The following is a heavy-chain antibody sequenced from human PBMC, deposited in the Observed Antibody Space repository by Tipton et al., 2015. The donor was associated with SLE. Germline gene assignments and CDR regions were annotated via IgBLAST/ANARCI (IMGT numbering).Heavy chain of an antibody. CDR2: IYYSGNT. J-gene: IGHJ4*02. Sequence: TLSLTCTVSGGSLTSYYWSWIRQPPGKGLEWIGYIYYSGNTNYNPSLKSRVTMSVDTSKNQFSLKLSSVTAADTAVYYCARLSNYYDSSGYYYEGFFDYWGQGTLVTVSS. CDR3: ARLSNYYDSSGYYYEGFFDY. V-gene: IGHV4-59*08. D-gene: IGHD3-22*01. CDR1: GGSLTSYY.